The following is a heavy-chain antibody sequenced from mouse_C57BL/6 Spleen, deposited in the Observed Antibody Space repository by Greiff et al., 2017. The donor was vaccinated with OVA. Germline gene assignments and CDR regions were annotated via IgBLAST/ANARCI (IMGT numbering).Heavy chain of an antibody. CDR3: VLYGSCPHWYFDV. V-gene: IGHV1-52*01. J-gene: IGHJ1*03. CDR2: IDPSDSET. D-gene: IGHD1-1*01. Sequence: QVQLKQPGAELVRPGSSVKLSCKASGYTFTSYWMHWVKQRPIQGLEWIGNIDPSDSETHYNQKFKDKATLTVDKSSSTAYMQLSSLTSEDSAVYYCVLYGSCPHWYFDVWGTGTTVTVSS. CDR1: GYTFTSYW.